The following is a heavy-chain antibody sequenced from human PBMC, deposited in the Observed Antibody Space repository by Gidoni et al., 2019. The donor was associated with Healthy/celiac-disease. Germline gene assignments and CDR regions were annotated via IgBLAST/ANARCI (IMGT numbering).Heavy chain of an antibody. V-gene: IGHV3-23*01. J-gene: IGHJ4*02. D-gene: IGHD3-9*01. CDR2: ISGSGGST. CDR3: AKERGDYYDILTGYYRGPVDYFDY. CDR1: GFTFSSYA. Sequence: EVQLLESGGGLVQPGGSLRLSCAASGFTFSSYAMTWVRQAPGKGLEWVAAISGSGGSTYYADSVKGRFTISRDNSKNTLYLQMNSLRAEDTAVYYCAKERGDYYDILTGYYRGPVDYFDYWGQGTLVTVSS.